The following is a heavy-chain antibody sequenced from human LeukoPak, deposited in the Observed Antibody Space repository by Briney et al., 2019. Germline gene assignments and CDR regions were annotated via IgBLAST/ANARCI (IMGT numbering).Heavy chain of an antibody. CDR3: AREPQLSSTGAFGI. D-gene: IGHD2-2*01. CDR2: ISYDGSNK. CDR1: GFTFSSYA. V-gene: IGHV3-30-3*01. J-gene: IGHJ3*02. Sequence: PGGSLRLSCAASGFTFSSYAMHWVRQAPGKGLEWVAVISYDGSNKYYADSVKGRFTISRDNSKNTLYLQMNSLRAEDTAVYYCAREPQLSSTGAFGIWGQGTMVTVSS.